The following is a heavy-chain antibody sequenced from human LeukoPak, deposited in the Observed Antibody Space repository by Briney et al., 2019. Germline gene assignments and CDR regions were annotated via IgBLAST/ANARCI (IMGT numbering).Heavy chain of an antibody. J-gene: IGHJ4*02. CDR1: GGSISSSNW. CDR2: IYNSGST. CDR3: VRDRELTY. V-gene: IGHV4-61*01. Sequence: SETLSLTCAVSGGSISSSNWWSWIRQPPGKGLEWIGYIYNSGSTNYNPSLRSRVTISVDTSKNQFSLKLNSVTAADTAVYYCVRDRELTYWSQGTLVTVSS. D-gene: IGHD1-26*01.